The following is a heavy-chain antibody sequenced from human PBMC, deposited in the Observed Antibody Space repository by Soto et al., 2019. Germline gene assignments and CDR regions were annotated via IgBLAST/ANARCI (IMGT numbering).Heavy chain of an antibody. J-gene: IGHJ3*01. Sequence: QVQLVQSGADVKKPGSSVRVSCKTSGGPFGNSAISWVRQAPAQRLEWIGEIIPVFDQANYAQNFQGRLTITADDSTATVFMQLSSLRSEDTAVYFCARLRRDWGDAFDLWGQGTLVTVSS. D-gene: IGHD3-16*01. V-gene: IGHV1-69*01. CDR1: GGPFGNSA. CDR2: IIPVFDQA. CDR3: ARLRRDWGDAFDL.